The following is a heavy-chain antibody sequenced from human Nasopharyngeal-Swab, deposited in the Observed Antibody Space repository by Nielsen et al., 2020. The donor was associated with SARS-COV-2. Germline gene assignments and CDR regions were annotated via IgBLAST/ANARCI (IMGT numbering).Heavy chain of an antibody. CDR1: GDSVSSSSAA. CDR3: ARARGAYGDYYYYYTDV. D-gene: IGHD4-17*01. Sequence: SETLSLTCAISGDSVSSSSAAWNWIRQSPSRGLEWLGRTYYRSKWYNDYAVSVKGRITINPDTSKNQFSLHPNSVTSEDTAVYYCARARGAYGDYYYYYTDVWGKGTTVTVSS. J-gene: IGHJ6*03. V-gene: IGHV6-1*01. CDR2: TYYRSKWYN.